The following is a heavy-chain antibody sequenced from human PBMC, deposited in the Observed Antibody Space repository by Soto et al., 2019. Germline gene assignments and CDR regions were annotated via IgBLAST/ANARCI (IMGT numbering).Heavy chain of an antibody. V-gene: IGHV1-18*01. D-gene: IGHD3-9*01. J-gene: IGHJ6*02. CDR3: ARDSDILTGSLFVGMDV. Sequence: QVQLVQSGAEVKKPGASVKVSCKASGYTFTSYGISWVRQAPGQGLEWMGWISAYNGNTNYAQKLQGRVTMTTDTSTSTAYMELRSLRSDDTAVYYCARDSDILTGSLFVGMDVWGQGTTVTVSS. CDR2: ISAYNGNT. CDR1: GYTFTSYG.